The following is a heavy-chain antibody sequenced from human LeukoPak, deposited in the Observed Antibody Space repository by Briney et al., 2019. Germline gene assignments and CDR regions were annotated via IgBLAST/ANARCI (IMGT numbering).Heavy chain of an antibody. CDR2: ISYDGSNK. D-gene: IGHD2-8*01. V-gene: IGHV3-30*18. CDR1: GFTFSSYG. Sequence: GGSLRLSCAASGFTFSSYGMHWVRQAPGKGLEWVAVISYDGSNKYYADSVKGRFTISRDNSKNTLYLQMNSLRAEDTAVYYCAKNGYCTNGVCDFDYWGQGTLVTVSS. CDR3: AKNGYCTNGVCDFDY. J-gene: IGHJ4*02.